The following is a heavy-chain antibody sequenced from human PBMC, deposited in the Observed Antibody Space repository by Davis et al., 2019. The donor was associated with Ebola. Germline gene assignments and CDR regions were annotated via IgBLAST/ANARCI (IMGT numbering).Heavy chain of an antibody. CDR2: TTDWTSTI. Sequence: GGSLRLSCAASGFTSSSYSMNWVRQAPGKGLEWVSFTTDWTSTIYFADSVKGRFTMSRDNAKNSLYLQMNSLRAEDTAVYYCARYYYDSSGYYFSSGLGYWGQGTLVTVSS. V-gene: IGHV3-48*01. D-gene: IGHD3-22*01. CDR3: ARYYYDSSGYYFSSGLGY. CDR1: GFTSSSYS. J-gene: IGHJ4*02.